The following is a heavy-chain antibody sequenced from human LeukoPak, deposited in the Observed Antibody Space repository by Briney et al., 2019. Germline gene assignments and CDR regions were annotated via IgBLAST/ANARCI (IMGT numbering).Heavy chain of an antibody. CDR3: AGRPLEQQL. J-gene: IGHJ4*02. Sequence: PGGSLRLSCAASGFTFSVYAMSWVRQAPGKGLEWVSAIDGSGGNSNYADSVKGRFTISRDNSKNTLYLQMNSLRAEDTAVYYCAGRPLEQQLWGQGTLVTVSS. CDR2: IDGSGGNS. V-gene: IGHV3-23*01. CDR1: GFTFSVYA. D-gene: IGHD6-13*01.